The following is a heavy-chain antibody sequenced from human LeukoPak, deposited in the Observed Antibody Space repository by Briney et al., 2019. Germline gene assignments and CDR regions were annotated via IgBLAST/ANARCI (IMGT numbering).Heavy chain of an antibody. D-gene: IGHD2-15*01. CDR2: IYSGGST. CDR1: GFTVSSNY. J-gene: IGHJ4*02. Sequence: PGGSLRLSCAASGFTVSSNYMSWVRQAPGKGLEWVSVIYSGGSTYYADSVKGRFTISRDNSKNTLYLQMNSLRAEDTAVYYCAWAEYCSGGSCPPFDYWGQGTLVTVSS. V-gene: IGHV3-66*01. CDR3: AWAEYCSGGSCPPFDY.